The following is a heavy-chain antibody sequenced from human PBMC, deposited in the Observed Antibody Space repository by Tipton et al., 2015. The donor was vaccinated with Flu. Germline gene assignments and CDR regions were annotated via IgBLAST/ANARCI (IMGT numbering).Heavy chain of an antibody. Sequence: TLSLTCAVYGGSFSGYYWSWIRQPPGKGLEWIGEINHSGSTNCNPSLKRRVTISVDTSKNQFSLRLSSVTAADTAVYYCARGSSSGYYLDWFDPWGQGTLVTVSS. CDR3: ARGSSSGYYLDWFDP. D-gene: IGHD3-22*01. CDR1: GGSFSGYY. V-gene: IGHV4-34*01. CDR2: INHSGST. J-gene: IGHJ5*02.